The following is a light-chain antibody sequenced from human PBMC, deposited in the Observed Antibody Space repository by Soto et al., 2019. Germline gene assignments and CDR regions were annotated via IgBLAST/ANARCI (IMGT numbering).Light chain of an antibody. CDR2: DAS. V-gene: IGKV3-20*01. Sequence: EIVLTQSPATLSLSPGERATLSCRASQSVSNVYLAWYQQKPGQSPRLLIYDASNRATGIPDRFSGSGSGTDFTLTISSLEPEDFAVYYCQQYGSCPRTFGQGTKVEIK. J-gene: IGKJ2*01. CDR3: QQYGSCPRT. CDR1: QSVSNVY.